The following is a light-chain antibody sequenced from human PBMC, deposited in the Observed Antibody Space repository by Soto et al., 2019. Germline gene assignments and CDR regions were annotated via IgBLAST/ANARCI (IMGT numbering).Light chain of an antibody. Sequence: DIQMTQSPSTLSAYVGDRVTITCRASQTISTWLAWYQQKPGKAPKLLIYGASTLQTGVPSRFSGSGSGTEFTLTISSLQPDDFATYYCQQYNSHSYTFGQGTKLEIK. J-gene: IGKJ2*01. V-gene: IGKV1-5*01. CDR1: QTISTW. CDR3: QQYNSHSYT. CDR2: GAS.